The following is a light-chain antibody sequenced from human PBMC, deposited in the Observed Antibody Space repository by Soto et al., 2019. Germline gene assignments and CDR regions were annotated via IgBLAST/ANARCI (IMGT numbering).Light chain of an antibody. CDR1: RSDIGAGYR. J-gene: IGLJ1*01. Sequence: QSVLTQPPSVSGAPGQRVTISCTGSRSDIGAGYRVRWYQQVPGAAPKLLIYDNTNRPSGVSARFFGSKSGTSATLGITGFQTGDEADYYCGSWDSSLSAYVFGTGTKLTVL. CDR3: GSWDSSLSAYV. V-gene: IGLV1-40*01. CDR2: DNT.